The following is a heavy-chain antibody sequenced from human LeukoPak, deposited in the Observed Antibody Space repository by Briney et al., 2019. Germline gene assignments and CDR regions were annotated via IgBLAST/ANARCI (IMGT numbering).Heavy chain of an antibody. Sequence: SETLSLTCTVSGGSITSSSYYWGWIRQPPGKGLEWIGSIYYSGSTYYNPSLKSRVTISVDMSKNQFSLKLSSVTAADTAVYYCARGPFSEVTGYEYWGQGTLVTVSS. CDR1: GGSITSSSYY. CDR2: IYYSGST. D-gene: IGHD3-9*01. CDR3: ARGPFSEVTGYEY. J-gene: IGHJ4*02. V-gene: IGHV4-39*01.